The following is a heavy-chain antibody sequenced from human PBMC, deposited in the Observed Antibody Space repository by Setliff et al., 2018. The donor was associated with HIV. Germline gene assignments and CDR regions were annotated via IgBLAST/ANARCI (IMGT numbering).Heavy chain of an antibody. CDR3: ARGDSFWSGFYEY. J-gene: IGHJ4*02. Sequence: SVKVSCKASGGTFSSYAISWVRQAPGQGFEWMGGIIHILGIRNYAQKFQGRVTITTDESTTTAYMDLSSLRSEDTAMYYCARGDSFWSGFYEYWGQGTQVTVSS. CDR1: GGTFSSYA. V-gene: IGHV1-69*10. CDR2: IIHILGIR. D-gene: IGHD3-3*01.